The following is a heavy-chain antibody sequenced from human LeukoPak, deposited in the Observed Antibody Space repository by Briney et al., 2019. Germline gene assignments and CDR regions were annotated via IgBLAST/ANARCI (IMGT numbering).Heavy chain of an antibody. CDR3: ARDKSPTQDSSGQDGFDI. V-gene: IGHV4-59*11. Sequence: SETLSLTCTVSGGPISNHYWSWIRQPPGKGLEWIGYIYSTGSTNRYPSLKSRLTFSVDTSKNQFFLKRKSVATADTAVYDCARDKSPTQDSSGQDGFDIWGEGTLVTVSS. CDR1: GGPISNHY. J-gene: IGHJ3*02. CDR2: IYSTGST. D-gene: IGHD4-11*01.